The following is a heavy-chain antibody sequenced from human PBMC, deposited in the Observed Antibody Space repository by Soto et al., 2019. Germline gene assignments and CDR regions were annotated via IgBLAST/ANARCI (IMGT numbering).Heavy chain of an antibody. V-gene: IGHV3-30*18. D-gene: IGHD2-21*01. CDR1: GFTFNIFA. CDR2: TSYDVTYT. CDR3: TKDRQPLAFGYGLDV. J-gene: IGHJ6*02. Sequence: LRLSCAASGFTFNIFAMHWVRQAPCEGLEWVATTSYDVTYTFYAGSVDGRFTISRDDSNDTLFLLLSGLRPEDTAVYYCTKDRQPLAFGYGLDVWGQGTTVTVSS.